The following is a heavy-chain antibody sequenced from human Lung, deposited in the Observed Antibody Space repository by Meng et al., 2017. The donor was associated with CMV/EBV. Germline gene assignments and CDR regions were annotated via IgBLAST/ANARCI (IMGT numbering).Heavy chain of an antibody. CDR1: GGPIFGYY. J-gene: IGHJ5*02. Sequence: SXTLSLXCTVSGGPIFGYYWSWIRQPPGRELGWIAYIHYRGSTNYNPSLRSRATISLNRSKNQFSLNLTSVTAANTAVYYCATRTVFGDVTSPTHTLDLWXQGTXVPVSS. V-gene: IGHV4-59*01. CDR2: IHYRGST. CDR3: ATRTVFGDVTSPTHTLDL. D-gene: IGHD3-3*01.